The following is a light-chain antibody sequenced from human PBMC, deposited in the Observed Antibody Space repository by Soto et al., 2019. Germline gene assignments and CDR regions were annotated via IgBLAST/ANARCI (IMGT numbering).Light chain of an antibody. Sequence: DLLMTQSPSSVSASVGDRVTITCRASQDISSWLAWYQQKPGKAPNLLIYDASSLQSGVPSRFSGSGSGTDFTLTISSLQPDDFATYYCQQANSFPPTFGQGTKLEIK. J-gene: IGKJ2*01. CDR2: DAS. V-gene: IGKV1-12*01. CDR1: QDISSW. CDR3: QQANSFPPT.